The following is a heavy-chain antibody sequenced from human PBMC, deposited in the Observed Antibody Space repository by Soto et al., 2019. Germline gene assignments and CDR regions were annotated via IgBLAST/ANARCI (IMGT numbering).Heavy chain of an antibody. J-gene: IGHJ4*02. CDR3: VRDYNDGIGRYDY. CDR1: GFAFSSYA. Sequence: QVQLEESGGAVVQPGRSLRLSCAASGFAFSSYAMQWVRQAPGKGLEWVAGISYDGSNKHYADSVKGRYTISRDNSKTTLFLQMNSLSTEDTAVYYCVRDYNDGIGRYDYWGQGTPVTVSS. V-gene: IGHV3-30-3*01. D-gene: IGHD1-1*01. CDR2: ISYDGSNK.